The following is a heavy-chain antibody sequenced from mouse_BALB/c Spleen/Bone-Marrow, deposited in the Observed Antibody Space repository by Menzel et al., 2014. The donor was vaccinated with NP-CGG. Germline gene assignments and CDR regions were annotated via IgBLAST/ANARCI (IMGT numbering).Heavy chain of an antibody. CDR2: IDPYYGGT. CDR1: GYSFTGYN. V-gene: IGHV1S135*01. J-gene: IGHJ3*01. Sequence: VQLQQSGPELEKPGASVKISCKASGYSFTGYNVNWVKQSDGRSLEWIGNIDPYYGGTSYNQKFRGKATLTVDKSSGTAYMQLTSLTSEDSAVYYCARNHFGSNSLGYWGQGTLVTVSA. D-gene: IGHD1-1*01. CDR3: ARNHFGSNSLGY.